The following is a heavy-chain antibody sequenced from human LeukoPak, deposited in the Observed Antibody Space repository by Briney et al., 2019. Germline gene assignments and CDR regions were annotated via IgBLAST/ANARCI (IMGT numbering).Heavy chain of an antibody. CDR1: GFTFDDYA. CDR3: AKDSHYYGSGSYLPPIDY. J-gene: IGHJ4*02. CDR2: ISWNSGSI. Sequence: GGSLRLSCAASGFTFDDYAMHWVRQAPGKGLEWVSGISWNSGSIGYADSVKGRFTISRDNAKNSLYLQMNSLRAEDTALYYCAKDSHYYGSGSYLPPIDYWGQGTLVTVSS. D-gene: IGHD3-10*01. V-gene: IGHV3-9*01.